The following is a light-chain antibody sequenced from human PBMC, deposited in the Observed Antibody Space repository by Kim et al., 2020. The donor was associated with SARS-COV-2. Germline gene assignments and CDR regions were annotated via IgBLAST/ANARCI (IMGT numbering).Light chain of an antibody. CDR3: QQYDNFWT. CDR2: DAS. J-gene: IGKJ1*01. Sequence: PAPVGDRLTSACQARQDICNHLNCDHPKPGKAPKLLLYDASNLETGVPSRFSVSGSGTDFTFTISSLQPADLATYYCQQYDNFWTFGQGTKVDIK. V-gene: IGKV1-33*01. CDR1: QDICNH.